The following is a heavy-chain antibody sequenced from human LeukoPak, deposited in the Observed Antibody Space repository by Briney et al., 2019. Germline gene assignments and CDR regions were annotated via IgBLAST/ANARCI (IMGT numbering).Heavy chain of an antibody. CDR2: INPGGDNT. J-gene: IGHJ4*02. CDR1: GYTFTNYY. Sequence: ASVKVSCKASGYTFTNYYIHWVRQAPGQGLEWMGLINPGGDNTDYAQNFQGRVTITRNTSISTAYMELSSLRSEDTAVYYCAREAVAGGLDYWGQGTLVTVSS. D-gene: IGHD6-19*01. V-gene: IGHV1-46*01. CDR3: AREAVAGGLDY.